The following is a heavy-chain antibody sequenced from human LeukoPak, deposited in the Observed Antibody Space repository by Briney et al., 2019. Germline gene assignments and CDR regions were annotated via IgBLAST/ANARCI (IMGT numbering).Heavy chain of an antibody. CDR1: GFAFRNYN. J-gene: IGHJ5*02. Sequence: GGSLRLSCAASGFAFRNYNMNWVRQAPGKGLEGVSSISESSSFIQYADSLTGRFAISRDNAKNSLYLQMNSLRAEDTAVYYCARQRGYCSRGVCRGWFDPWGQGALVTVSS. CDR3: ARQRGYCSRGVCRGWFDP. CDR2: ISESSSFI. V-gene: IGHV3-21*01. D-gene: IGHD2-8*02.